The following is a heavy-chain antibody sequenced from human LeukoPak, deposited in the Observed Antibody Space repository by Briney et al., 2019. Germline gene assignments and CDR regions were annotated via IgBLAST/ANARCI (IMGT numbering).Heavy chain of an antibody. J-gene: IGHJ4*02. CDR2: ISYDGSNK. V-gene: IGHV3-30*18. D-gene: IGHD3-22*01. CDR3: AKDPYDSSGYYLGGPDY. CDR1: GFTFSSYG. Sequence: HPGGSLRLSCAASGFTFSSYGMHWVRQAPGKGLEWVAVISYDGSNKCYADSVKGRFTISRDNSKNTLYLQMNSLRAEDTAVYYCAKDPYDSSGYYLGGPDYWGQGTLVTVSS.